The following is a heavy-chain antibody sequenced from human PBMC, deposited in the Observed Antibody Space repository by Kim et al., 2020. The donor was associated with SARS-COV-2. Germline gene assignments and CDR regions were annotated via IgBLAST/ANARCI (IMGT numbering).Heavy chain of an antibody. Sequence: SETLSLTCSVSASSFRTRSYYWGWIRQTPGKGLEWIGTISYSGSIYYNLSLRSRVTMSVDTSKNEFSLKLNSVSAADTAIYYCARQGIVTTITGWFDPWGQGTQVTVSS. CDR3: ARQGIVTTITGWFDP. D-gene: IGHD5-12*01. CDR1: ASSFRTRSYY. V-gene: IGHV4-39*01. J-gene: IGHJ5*02. CDR2: ISYSGSI.